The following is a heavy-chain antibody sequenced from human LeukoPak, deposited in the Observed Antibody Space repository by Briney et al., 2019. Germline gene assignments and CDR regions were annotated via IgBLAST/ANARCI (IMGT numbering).Heavy chain of an antibody. J-gene: IGHJ4*02. CDR1: GFTFSSYA. CDR2: ISNSDYST. V-gene: IGHV3-23*01. CDR3: AKATGYLL. D-gene: IGHD1-14*01. Sequence: GGSPRLSCAASGFTFSSYAMSWVRQAPGKGLEWVSTISNSDYSTYYADSVKGRFTISRANSENTLYLQMNNLRAEGTAVYYCAKATGYLLWGQGTLVTVSS.